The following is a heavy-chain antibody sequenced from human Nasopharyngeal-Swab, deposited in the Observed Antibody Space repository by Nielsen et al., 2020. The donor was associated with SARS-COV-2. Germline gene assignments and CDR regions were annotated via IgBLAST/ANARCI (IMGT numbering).Heavy chain of an antibody. D-gene: IGHD6-13*01. CDR3: ALAILSSSWYGAGDY. Sequence: ASVKVSCKASGYTFTSYGISWVRQAPGQGLEWMGWISAYNGNTNYAQKLQGRVTMTTDTSTSTAYMELRSLRSDDTAVYYCALAILSSSWYGAGDYWGQGTLATVSS. V-gene: IGHV1-18*01. CDR2: ISAYNGNT. J-gene: IGHJ4*02. CDR1: GYTFTSYG.